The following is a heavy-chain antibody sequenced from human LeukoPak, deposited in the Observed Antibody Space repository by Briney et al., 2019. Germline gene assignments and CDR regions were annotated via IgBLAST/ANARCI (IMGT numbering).Heavy chain of an antibody. D-gene: IGHD2-2*02. CDR3: ASTDCSSTSCYRGPYYYMDV. J-gene: IGHJ6*03. CDR2: ISGSGGST. Sequence: PGGSLRLSCAASGFTFSSYAMSWVRQAPGKGLEWVSAISGSGGSTYYADSVKGRFTISRDNSKNTLYLQMNSLRAEDTAVYHCASTDCSSTSCYRGPYYYMDVWGKGTTVTVSS. CDR1: GFTFSSYA. V-gene: IGHV3-23*01.